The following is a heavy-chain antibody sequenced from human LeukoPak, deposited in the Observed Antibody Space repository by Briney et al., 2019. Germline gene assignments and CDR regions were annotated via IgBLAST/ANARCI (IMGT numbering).Heavy chain of an antibody. CDR1: GFTLSSYT. CDR2: ISGSGDST. Sequence: PGGSLRLSCPASGFTLSSYTMSWVRQAPGKGLQWVSSISGSGDSTYYADSVKGRFSISRDNSKNTLYLQMNSLRAEDTAVYYCAKDLERPMSYYGSQGPYYFGSWGQGALVTVSS. CDR3: AKDLERPMSYYGSQGPYYFGS. V-gene: IGHV3-23*01. D-gene: IGHD3-10*01. J-gene: IGHJ4*02.